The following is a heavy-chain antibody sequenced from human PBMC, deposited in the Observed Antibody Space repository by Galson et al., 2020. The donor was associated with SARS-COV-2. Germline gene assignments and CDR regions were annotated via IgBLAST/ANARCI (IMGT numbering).Heavy chain of an antibody. J-gene: IGHJ6*02. CDR1: GGSISSSSYY. Sequence: SETLSLTCTVSGGSISSSSYYWGWIRQPPGKGLEWIGNIYYSGSTYYNPSLKSRVTISVDTSKNQFSLKLSSVTAADTAVYYCARDICSSTSCYSNYYYYGMDVWGQGTTVTVSS. CDR3: ARDICSSTSCYSNYYYYGMDV. CDR2: IYYSGST. V-gene: IGHV4-39*07. D-gene: IGHD2-2*01.